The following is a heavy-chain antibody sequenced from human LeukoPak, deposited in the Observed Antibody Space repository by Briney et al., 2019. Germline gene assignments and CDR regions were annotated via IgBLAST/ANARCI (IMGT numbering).Heavy chain of an antibody. CDR1: GGSISSYY. CDR3: ARDMYSSGWYTMYYFDY. CDR2: IYTSGST. Sequence: PSETLSLTCTVSGGSISSYYWSWIRQPPGKGLEWIGYIYTSGSTNYNPSLKSRVTMSVDTSKNQFSLKLSSVTAADTAVYYCARDMYSSGWYTMYYFDYWGQGTLVTVSS. J-gene: IGHJ4*02. D-gene: IGHD6-19*01. V-gene: IGHV4-4*08.